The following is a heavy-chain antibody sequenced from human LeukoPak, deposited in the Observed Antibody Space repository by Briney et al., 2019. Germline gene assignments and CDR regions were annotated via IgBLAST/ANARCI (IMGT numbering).Heavy chain of an antibody. CDR3: ATIAHIVGATPFDY. J-gene: IGHJ4*02. CDR2: IIPIFGTA. Sequence: SVKVSCKASGGTFSSYAISWVRQAPGQGLELMGGIIPIFGTANYAQKFQGRVTITTDESTSTAYMELSSLRSEDTAVYYCATIAHIVGATPFDYWGQGTLVTVSS. D-gene: IGHD1-26*01. CDR1: GGTFSSYA. V-gene: IGHV1-69*05.